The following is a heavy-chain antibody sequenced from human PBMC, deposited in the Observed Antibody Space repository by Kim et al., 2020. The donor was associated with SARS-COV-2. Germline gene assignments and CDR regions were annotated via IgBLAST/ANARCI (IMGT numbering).Heavy chain of an antibody. Sequence: SVKVSCKASGGTINSYSISWVRQAPGQGLEWLGRIIPILGLANYAQNFEGRVAFIADRSPSTAYLELSSLRSDDTAVYYCETSGRGAFDIWGQGTMLTV. CDR1: GGTINSYS. CDR3: ETSGRGAFDI. CDR2: IIPILGLA. D-gene: IGHD3-10*01. V-gene: IGHV1-69*02. J-gene: IGHJ3*02.